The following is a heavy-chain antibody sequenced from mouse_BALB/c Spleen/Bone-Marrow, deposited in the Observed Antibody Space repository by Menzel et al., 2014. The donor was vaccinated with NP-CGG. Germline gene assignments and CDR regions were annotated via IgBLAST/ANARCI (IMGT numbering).Heavy chain of an antibody. V-gene: IGHV1S81*02. J-gene: IGHJ3*01. Sequence: QVQLQQSGAELVKPGASLKLSCKASDYTFTSYWIHWVKQRPGQGLEWIGEINPSNGRTNYNEKFKSKATVTVDKSSSTAYMQLSSLTSEDSAVYYCARYDGPAWFAYWGQGTLVTVSA. CDR1: DYTFTSYW. CDR3: ARYDGPAWFAY. D-gene: IGHD2-3*01. CDR2: INPSNGRT.